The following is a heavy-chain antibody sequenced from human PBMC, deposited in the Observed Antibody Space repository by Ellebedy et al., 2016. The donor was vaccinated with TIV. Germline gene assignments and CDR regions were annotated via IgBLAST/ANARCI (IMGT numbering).Heavy chain of an antibody. CDR2: ISYDGSNK. Sequence: GESLKISXAASGFTFSSYAMHWVRQAPGKGLEWVAVISYDGSNKYYADSVKGRFTISRDNSKNTLYLQMNSLRAEDTAVYYCARAGGFDYGGRLDSWGQGTLVTVSS. D-gene: IGHD4-23*01. CDR3: ARAGGFDYGGRLDS. J-gene: IGHJ4*02. V-gene: IGHV3-30*04. CDR1: GFTFSSYA.